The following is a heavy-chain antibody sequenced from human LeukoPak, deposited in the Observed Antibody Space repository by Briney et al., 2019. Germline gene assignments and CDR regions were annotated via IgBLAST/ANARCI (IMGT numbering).Heavy chain of an antibody. D-gene: IGHD1-14*01. V-gene: IGHV3-53*01. CDR2: IYSGGST. CDR3: ARARNSVAPSFDI. CDR1: GFTVSSNY. Sequence: PGGSLRLSCAASGFTVSSNYMSWVRQARGKGLEWVSVIYSGGSTYYADSVKGRFTISRDNSKNTLYLQMNSLRAEDTAVYYCARARNSVAPSFDIWGQGTMVTVSS. J-gene: IGHJ3*02.